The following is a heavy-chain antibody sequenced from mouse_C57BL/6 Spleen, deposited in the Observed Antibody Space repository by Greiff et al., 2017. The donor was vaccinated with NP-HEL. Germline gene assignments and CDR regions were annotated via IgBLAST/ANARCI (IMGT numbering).Heavy chain of an antibody. Sequence: VQLQQPGTELVKPGASVKLSCKASGYTFTSYWMHWVKQRPGQGLEWIGNINPSNGGTNYNEKFKSKATLTVDKSSSTAYMQLSSLTSEDSTVYYCARSGEIYCGYFDVWGTGTTVTVSS. CDR3: ARSGEIYCGYFDV. CDR1: GYTFTSYW. J-gene: IGHJ1*03. CDR2: INPSNGGT. D-gene: IGHD1-1*01. V-gene: IGHV1-53*01.